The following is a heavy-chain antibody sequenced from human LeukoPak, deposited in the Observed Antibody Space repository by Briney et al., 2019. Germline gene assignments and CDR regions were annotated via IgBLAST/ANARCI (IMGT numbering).Heavy chain of an antibody. D-gene: IGHD6-13*01. Sequence: SETLSLTCTVSGGSTSSHYWSWIRQPPGKGLEWIGYIYYSGSTNYNPSLKSRVTISVDTSKNQFSLKLSSVTAADTAVYYCARDERAARGLFWFDPWGQGTLVTVSS. J-gene: IGHJ5*02. CDR1: GGSTSSHY. V-gene: IGHV4-59*11. CDR3: ARDERAARGLFWFDP. CDR2: IYYSGST.